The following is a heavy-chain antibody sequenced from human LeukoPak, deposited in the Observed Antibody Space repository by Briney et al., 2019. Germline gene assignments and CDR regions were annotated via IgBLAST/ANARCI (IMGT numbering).Heavy chain of an antibody. Sequence: GGSLRLSCAASGFTFSSYGMHWVRQAPGKGLEWVAVISYDGSNKYYADSVKGRFTISRDNSKNTLYLQMNSLRAEDTAVYYYAKRSSSGWSDYWGQGTLVTVSS. V-gene: IGHV3-30*18. CDR1: GFTFSSYG. J-gene: IGHJ4*02. D-gene: IGHD6-19*01. CDR2: ISYDGSNK. CDR3: AKRSSSGWSDY.